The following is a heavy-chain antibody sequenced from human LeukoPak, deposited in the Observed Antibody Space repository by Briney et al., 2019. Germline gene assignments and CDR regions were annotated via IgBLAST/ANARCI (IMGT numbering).Heavy chain of an antibody. Sequence: GASVKVSCKASGYTFTGYYMHWVRQAPGQGLEWMGWINPNSGGTNYAQKFQGRVTMTRDTSISTAYMELSRLRSDDTAVYYCARAGVAGATTYYYYYYMDVWGKGTTVTVSS. CDR1: GYTFTGYY. CDR2: INPNSGGT. V-gene: IGHV1-2*02. D-gene: IGHD1-26*01. J-gene: IGHJ6*03. CDR3: ARAGVAGATTYYYYYYMDV.